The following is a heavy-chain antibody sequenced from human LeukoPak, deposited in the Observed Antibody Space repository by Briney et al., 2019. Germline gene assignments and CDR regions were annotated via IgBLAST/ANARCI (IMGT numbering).Heavy chain of an antibody. J-gene: IGHJ4*02. D-gene: IGHD5-18*01. CDR1: GFTVSGTW. Sequence: PGGSLRLSCAASGFTVSGTWMHWVRQAPGKGLVWVSRINYDGRSTSYADPVKGRFTISRDNAKNTLYMQMNSLRAEDTAVYYCGTAFEFWGQGTLVTVSS. V-gene: IGHV3-74*01. CDR2: INYDGRST. CDR3: GTAFEF.